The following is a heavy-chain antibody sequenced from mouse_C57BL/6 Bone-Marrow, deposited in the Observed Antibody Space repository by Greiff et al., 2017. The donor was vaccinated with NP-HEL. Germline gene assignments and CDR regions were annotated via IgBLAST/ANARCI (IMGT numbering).Heavy chain of an antibody. Sequence: EVNVVESGGGLVQPGGSLKLSCAASGFTFSDYGMAWVRQAPRKGPEWVAFISNLAYSIYYADTVTGRFTISRGNAKNTLYLEMSSLRSEDTAMYYCARLDWLAYWGQGTLVTVSA. V-gene: IGHV5-15*01. J-gene: IGHJ3*01. CDR1: GFTFSDYG. CDR3: ARLDWLAY. CDR2: ISNLAYSI.